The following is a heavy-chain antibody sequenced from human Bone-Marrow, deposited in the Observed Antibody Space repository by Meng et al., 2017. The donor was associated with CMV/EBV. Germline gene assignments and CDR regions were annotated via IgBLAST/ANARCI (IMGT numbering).Heavy chain of an antibody. CDR2: IYYSGST. V-gene: IGHV4-39*01. Sequence: SETLSLTCTVSGGSISSSSYYWGWIRQPPGKGLEWIGSIYYSGSTYYNPSLKSRVTISVDTSKNQFSLKLSSVTAADTAVYYCARPARYSSGWYYLDYWGQGTLVTVSS. CDR1: GGSISSSSYY. D-gene: IGHD6-19*01. J-gene: IGHJ4*02. CDR3: ARPARYSSGWYYLDY.